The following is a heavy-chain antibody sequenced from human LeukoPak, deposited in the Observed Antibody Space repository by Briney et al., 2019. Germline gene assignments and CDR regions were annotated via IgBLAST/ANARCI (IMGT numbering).Heavy chain of an antibody. V-gene: IGHV1-18*01. CDR2: ISTHNGNT. J-gene: IGHJ6*02. CDR3: ARAPYCSSTSCNYYYYSMGV. CDR1: GYTFTSYG. Sequence: ASVKVSCKASGYTFTSYGISWVRQAPGQGLEWMGWISTHNGNTNYAQKFQDRVTMTTDTSTSVAYMELRSLRSDDTAVYYCARAPYCSSTSCNYYYYSMGVWGQGTTVTVSS. D-gene: IGHD2-2*01.